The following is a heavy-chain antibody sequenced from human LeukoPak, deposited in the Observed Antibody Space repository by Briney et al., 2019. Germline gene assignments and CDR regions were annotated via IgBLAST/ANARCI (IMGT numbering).Heavy chain of an antibody. V-gene: IGHV3-72*01. CDR3: ARTTASSGWTT. Sequence: PGGSLRLSCAASGFTFSDRYMDWVRQAPGKGLEWVGRSRNKANSYTTEYAASVKGRFTISRDDSKNSLYLQMNSLKTEDTAVYYCARTTASSGWTTWGQGTLVTVSS. CDR1: GFTFSDRY. J-gene: IGHJ5*02. D-gene: IGHD6-19*01. CDR2: SRNKANSYTT.